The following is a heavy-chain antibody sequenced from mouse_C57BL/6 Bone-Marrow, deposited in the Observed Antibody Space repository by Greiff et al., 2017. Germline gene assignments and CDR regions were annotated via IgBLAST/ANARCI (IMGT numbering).Heavy chain of an antibody. J-gene: IGHJ1*03. CDR3: ARGYYGNYAYWYFDV. Sequence: QVQLQQSGAELAKPGASVKLSCKASGYTFTSYWMHWVKQRPGQGLEWIGYINPSSGYTKYNQKFKDKATLTADKSSSTAYMQLSSLTYEDSAGYYCARGYYGNYAYWYFDVWGTGTTVTVSS. CDR1: GYTFTSYW. CDR2: INPSSGYT. D-gene: IGHD2-1*01. V-gene: IGHV1-7*01.